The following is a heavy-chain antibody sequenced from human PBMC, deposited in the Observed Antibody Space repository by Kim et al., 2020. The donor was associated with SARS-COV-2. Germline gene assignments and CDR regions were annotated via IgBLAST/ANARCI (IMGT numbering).Heavy chain of an antibody. Sequence: ASVKVSCKASGYTFTSYYMHWVRQAPGQGLEWMGIINPSGGSTSYAQKFQGRVTMTRDTSTSTVYMELSSLRSEDTAVYYCARGSYSGSYLHYYYYGMDVWGQGTTVTVSS. J-gene: IGHJ6*02. D-gene: IGHD1-26*01. CDR2: INPSGGST. CDR1: GYTFTSYY. V-gene: IGHV1-46*01. CDR3: ARGSYSGSYLHYYYYGMDV.